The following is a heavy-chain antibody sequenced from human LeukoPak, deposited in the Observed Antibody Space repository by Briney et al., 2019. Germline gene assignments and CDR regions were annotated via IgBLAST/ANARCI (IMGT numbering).Heavy chain of an antibody. CDR3: VRGTGY. J-gene: IGHJ4*02. CDR2: ISSNGDNT. V-gene: IGHV3-64D*06. Sequence: GGSLRLSCSVSGSTFSTYVMHWVRQAPGKGLEYVSAISSNGDNTYYADSVKGRFTISRDNSKNTLYLQMSSLRADDTAVYYCVRGTGYWGQGTLVTVSS. CDR1: GSTFSTYV.